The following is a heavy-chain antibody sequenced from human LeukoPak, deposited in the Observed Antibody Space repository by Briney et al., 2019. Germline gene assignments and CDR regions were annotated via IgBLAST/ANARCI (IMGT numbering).Heavy chain of an antibody. CDR1: GFTFSSYG. CDR2: IRYDGSNK. Sequence: GGSLRLSCAASGFTFSSYGMHWVRQAPGKGLEWVAFIRYDGSNKYYADSVKGRFTISRDNSKNTLYLQMNSLRAEDTAVYYCTSQLYDFWSGYYRTPLDYWGQGTLVTVSS. CDR3: TSQLYDFWSGYYRTPLDY. V-gene: IGHV3-30*02. J-gene: IGHJ4*02. D-gene: IGHD3-3*01.